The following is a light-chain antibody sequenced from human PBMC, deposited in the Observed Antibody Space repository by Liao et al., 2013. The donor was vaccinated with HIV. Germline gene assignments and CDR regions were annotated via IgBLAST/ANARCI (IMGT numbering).Light chain of an antibody. CDR2: QDV. Sequence: SYDLTQPPSLSVSPGQTAGITCSGDNLGSKYVTWFQQRPGQSPVVVIYQDVKRPSGIPERFSASNFENTATLTISGAQAMDEADYYCQAWDGSSAWVFGGGTKLTVL. CDR3: QAWDGSSAWV. V-gene: IGLV3-1*01. CDR1: NLGSKY. J-gene: IGLJ3*02.